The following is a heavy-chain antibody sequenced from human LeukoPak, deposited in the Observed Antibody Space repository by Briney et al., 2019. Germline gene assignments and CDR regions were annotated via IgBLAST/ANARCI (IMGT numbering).Heavy chain of an antibody. V-gene: IGHV4-59*01. J-gene: IGHJ6*03. CDR2: VYYTGST. CDR3: ARVPSGSAYHHMDV. CDR1: GGSINSYY. Sequence: SETLSLTCTVSGGSINSYYWSWIRQPPGKGLEWIGCVYYTGSTNHNPSLKSRVTISVDTSKNQFSLKMSSVTAADTAVYYCARVPSGSAYHHMDVWGKGTTVTVSS.